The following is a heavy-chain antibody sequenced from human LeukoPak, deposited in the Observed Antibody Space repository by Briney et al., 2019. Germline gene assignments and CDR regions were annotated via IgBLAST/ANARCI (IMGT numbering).Heavy chain of an antibody. Sequence: PSETLSLTCTVSGGSISSYYWSWIRQPPGKGLEWIGYIYYSGSTNYNPSLKSRVTISVDTSKNQFSLKLSSVTAADTAVYYCARIAVAGTGDFDYWGQGTLVTVSS. CDR2: IYYSGST. CDR1: GGSISSYY. V-gene: IGHV4-59*01. CDR3: ARIAVAGTGDFDY. J-gene: IGHJ4*02. D-gene: IGHD6-19*01.